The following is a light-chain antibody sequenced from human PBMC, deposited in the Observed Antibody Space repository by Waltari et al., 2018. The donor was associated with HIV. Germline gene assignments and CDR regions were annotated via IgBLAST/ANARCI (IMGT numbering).Light chain of an antibody. CDR1: SSDIGAYDY. J-gene: IGLJ2*01. CDR2: EVP. V-gene: IGLV2-14*03. CDR3: SSYASTNSIL. Sequence: QSALTQPASVSGSPGQSITISCTGTSSDIGAYDYVCWYQQHPGKAPQLIIYEVPNRPSGVPNRFSGSRSGNTASLTISGLQADDEADYYCSSYASTNSILFGGGTKLTVL.